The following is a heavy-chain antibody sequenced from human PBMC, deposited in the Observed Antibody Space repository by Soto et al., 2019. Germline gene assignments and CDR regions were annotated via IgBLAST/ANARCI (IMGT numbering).Heavy chain of an antibody. V-gene: IGHV3-48*02. CDR2: ISSSSSTI. CDR3: ARDLLYRAAAGTFYYYGMDV. Sequence: EVQLVESGGGLVQPGGSLRLSCAASGFTFSSYSMNWVRQAQGKGLECVSYISSSSSTIYYADSVKGRFTISRDNAKNSLYLQMNSLRDEDTAVYYCARDLLYRAAAGTFYYYGMDVWGQGTTVTVSS. J-gene: IGHJ6*02. CDR1: GFTFSSYS. D-gene: IGHD6-13*01.